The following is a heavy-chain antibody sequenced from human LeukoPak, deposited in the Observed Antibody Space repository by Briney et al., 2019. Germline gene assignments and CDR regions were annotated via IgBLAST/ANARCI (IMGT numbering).Heavy chain of an antibody. J-gene: IGHJ4*02. V-gene: IGHV4-39*01. CDR1: GGSISNSRYY. D-gene: IGHD6-19*01. CDR3: ARRASDWSFDY. CDR2: MHYSGST. Sequence: SETLSLTCTVSGGSISNSRYYWGWIRQTPGKGLEWIGTMHYSGSTYYNPYLKSRVTISVDTSKNQSSLKLSSVTAADTAVFYCARRASDWSFDYWGQGNLVTVSS.